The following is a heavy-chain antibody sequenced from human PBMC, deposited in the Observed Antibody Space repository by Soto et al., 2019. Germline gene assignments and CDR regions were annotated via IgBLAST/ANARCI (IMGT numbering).Heavy chain of an antibody. CDR3: AREGAAPSKDWFDP. J-gene: IGHJ5*02. CDR2: ISSSGSTI. D-gene: IGHD6-6*01. CDR1: GFTFSSYE. Sequence: EVQLVESGGGLVQPGGSLRLSCAASGFTFSSYEMNWVRQAPGKGLEWVSYISSSGSTIYYADSVKGRFTISRDNAKNSLYPQMNSLRAEDTAVYYCAREGAAPSKDWFDPWGQGTLVTVSS. V-gene: IGHV3-48*03.